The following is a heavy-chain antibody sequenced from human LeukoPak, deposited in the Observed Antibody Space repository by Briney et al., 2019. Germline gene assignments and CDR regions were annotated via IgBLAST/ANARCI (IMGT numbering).Heavy chain of an antibody. CDR3: VRLRLGQISSGFDY. D-gene: IGHD3-16*02. V-gene: IGHV1-18*01. CDR2: INPYNGET. J-gene: IGHJ4*02. Sequence: ASVKVSCKASGYSFTSFAISWVRQAPGQGLEWMGWINPYNGETNYAQKLQGRVTMTTDTSTSTAYMELRSLRSNDTAVYYCVRLRLGQISSGFDYWGQGTLVTVSS. CDR1: GYSFTSFA.